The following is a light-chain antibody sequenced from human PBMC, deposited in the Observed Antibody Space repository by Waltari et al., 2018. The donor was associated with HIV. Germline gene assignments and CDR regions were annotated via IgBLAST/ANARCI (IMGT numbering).Light chain of an antibody. J-gene: IGLJ3*02. CDR3: QSYDTSLSGAV. CDR1: SSNIGEHYA. Sequence: QSVLTQPPSVSGAPGQSVTIYCAGSSSNIGEHYAVHWYQQVPGTAPKLLIFGGRNRPSGVPDRFAGSTSGSSACLAITGLQAEDEADDDCQSYDTSLSGAVFGGGTRVTV. CDR2: GGR. V-gene: IGLV1-40*01.